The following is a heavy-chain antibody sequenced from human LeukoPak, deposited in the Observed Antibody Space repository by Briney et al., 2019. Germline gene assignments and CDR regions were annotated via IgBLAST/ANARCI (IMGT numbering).Heavy chain of an antibody. CDR2: INPNSGGT. Sequence: ASVKVSCKASGYTFTGDYMHWVRQAPGQGLEWMGWINPNSGGTNYAQKFQGRVTMTGDTSISTAYMELSRLRSDDTAVYYCARGGGPYGDYYWYFDIWGRGTLVTVSP. CDR1: GYTFTGDY. J-gene: IGHJ2*01. V-gene: IGHV1-2*02. CDR3: ARGGGPYGDYYWYFDI. D-gene: IGHD4-17*01.